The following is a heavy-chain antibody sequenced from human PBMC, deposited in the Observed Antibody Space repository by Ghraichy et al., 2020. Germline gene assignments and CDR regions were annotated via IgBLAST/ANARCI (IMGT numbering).Heavy chain of an antibody. CDR3: ATRKQLWARLVDY. CDR2: INHSGST. Sequence: SETLSLTCAVYGGSFSGYYWSWIRQPPGKGLEWIGEINHSGSTNYNPSLKSRVTISVDTSKNQFSLKLSSVTAADTAVYYCATRKQLWARLVDYWGQGTLVTVSS. CDR1: GGSFSGYY. J-gene: IGHJ4*02. V-gene: IGHV4-34*01. D-gene: IGHD5-18*01.